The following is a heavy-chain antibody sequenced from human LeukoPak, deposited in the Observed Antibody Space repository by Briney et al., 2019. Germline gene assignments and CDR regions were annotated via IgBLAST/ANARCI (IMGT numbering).Heavy chain of an antibody. CDR2: INHSGST. Sequence: SETLSLTCAVYGGSFSGYYWSWIRQPPGKGLEWIGEINHSGSTNYNPSLKSRVTISVDTSKNQFSLKLSSVTAADTAVYYCARRLVGQTFDYWGQGTLVTVSS. CDR3: ARRLVGQTFDY. J-gene: IGHJ4*02. D-gene: IGHD3-10*01. V-gene: IGHV4-34*01. CDR1: GGSFSGYY.